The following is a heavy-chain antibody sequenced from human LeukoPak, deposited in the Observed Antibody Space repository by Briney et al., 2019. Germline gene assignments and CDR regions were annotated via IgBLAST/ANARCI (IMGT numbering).Heavy chain of an antibody. Sequence: GESLKISCKGSGYSFTSYWISWVRQMPGKGLEWMGRIDPSDSYTNYSPSFQGHVTISADKSISTAYLQWSSLKASDTAMYYCARHTGARYSSGWPPFDYWGQRTLVTVSS. D-gene: IGHD6-19*01. V-gene: IGHV5-10-1*01. CDR2: IDPSDSYT. J-gene: IGHJ4*02. CDR1: GYSFTSYW. CDR3: ARHTGARYSSGWPPFDY.